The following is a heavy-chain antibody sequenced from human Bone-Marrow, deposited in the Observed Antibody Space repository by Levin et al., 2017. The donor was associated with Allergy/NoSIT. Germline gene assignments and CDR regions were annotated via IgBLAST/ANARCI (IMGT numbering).Heavy chain of an antibody. Sequence: SCAASGFTVINNYMRWVRQAPGKGLEWVSLIYSGGDTYYADSVRGRFIISRDSSKNTMYLQMNNLRVEDTAVYYCARDREDHWGQGTLVTVSS. CDR3: ARDREDH. CDR2: IYSGGDT. CDR1: GFTVINNY. D-gene: IGHD1-26*01. V-gene: IGHV3-66*01. J-gene: IGHJ4*02.